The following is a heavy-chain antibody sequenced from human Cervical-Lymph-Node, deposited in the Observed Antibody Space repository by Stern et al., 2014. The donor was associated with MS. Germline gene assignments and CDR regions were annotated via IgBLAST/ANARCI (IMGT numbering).Heavy chain of an antibody. CDR2: IFPGGSDI. Sequence: DQLVQSGPEVKRPGESLKISCQASGYTFTSYWIGWVRQLPGKGLEWIAIIFPGGSDIRYSPSFQGQVAIPADKTSSPADLQWNNLKASATAIYYCARQRYFDYWGQGTLVTVSS. CDR3: ARQRYFDY. J-gene: IGHJ4*02. CDR1: GYTFTSYW. V-gene: IGHV5-51*01.